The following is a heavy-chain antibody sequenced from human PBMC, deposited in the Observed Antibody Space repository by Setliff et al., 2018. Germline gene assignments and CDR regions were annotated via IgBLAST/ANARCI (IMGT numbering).Heavy chain of an antibody. V-gene: IGHV3-74*01. J-gene: IGHJ4*02. CDR2: INSDGSST. D-gene: IGHD2-2*01. CDR3: AIDQDGRGPAADY. CDR1: GFTFSSYW. Sequence: GGSLRLSCAASGFTFSSYWMHWVRQVPGKGLVWVSRINSDGSSTSYADSVKGRFTISRDNAKNTLFLQMNSLRVEDTAVYYCAIDQDGRGPAADYWGQGTLVTVSS.